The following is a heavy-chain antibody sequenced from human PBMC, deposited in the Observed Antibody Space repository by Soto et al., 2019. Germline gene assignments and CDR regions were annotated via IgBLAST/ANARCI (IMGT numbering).Heavy chain of an antibody. CDR3: ARQDTAASYDY. D-gene: IGHD2-15*01. Sequence: EVQLVESGGGLVQPGGSLRLSCAASGFTFSTYWMHWVRQAPGKGLVWVSRISSDGLTTTYADSVKGRFTISRDNARNTLYLQMNSLRAEDTAVYYCARQDTAASYDYWSQGTLVNVSS. J-gene: IGHJ4*02. CDR1: GFTFSTYW. V-gene: IGHV3-74*01. CDR2: ISSDGLTT.